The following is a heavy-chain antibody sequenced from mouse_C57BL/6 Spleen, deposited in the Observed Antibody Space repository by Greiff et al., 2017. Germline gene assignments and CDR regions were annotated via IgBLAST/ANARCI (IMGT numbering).Heavy chain of an antibody. CDR1: GYTFTSYW. Sequence: QVQLQQPGAELVKPGASVKMSCKASGYTFTSYWITWVKQRPGQGLEWIGDIYPGSGSPNYNEKFKSKATLTVDTSSSTAYMQLSSLTSEVSAVYYCARSNTTVVADYWGQGTTLTVSS. CDR3: ARSNTTVVADY. CDR2: IYPGSGSP. J-gene: IGHJ2*01. V-gene: IGHV1-55*01. D-gene: IGHD1-1*01.